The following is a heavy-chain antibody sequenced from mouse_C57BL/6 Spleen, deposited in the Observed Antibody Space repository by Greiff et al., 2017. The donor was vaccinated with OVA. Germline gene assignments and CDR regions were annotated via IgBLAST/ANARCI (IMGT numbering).Heavy chain of an antibody. CDR3: ARNRGLAY. V-gene: IGHV1-26*01. J-gene: IGHJ3*01. CDR2: INPNNGGT. CDR1: GYTFTDYY. Sequence: VQLQQSGPELVKPGASVKISCKASGYTFTDYYMNWVKQSHGKSLEWIGDINPNNGGTSYNQKFKGKATLTVDKSSSTAYMELRSLTSEDSAVYYCARNRGLAYWGQGTLVTVSA.